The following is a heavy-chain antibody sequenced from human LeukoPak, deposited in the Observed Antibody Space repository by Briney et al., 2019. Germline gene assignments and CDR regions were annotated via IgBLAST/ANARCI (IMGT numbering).Heavy chain of an antibody. Sequence: PGRSLRLSCAASGFTFDDYAMHWVRQAPGKGLEWVSGISWNSGSIGYADSVKGRFTISRDNAKNSLHLQMNSLRAEDTALYYCAKDHYDSSGYYYSLTFDIWGQGTMVTVSS. CDR3: AKDHYDSSGYYYSLTFDI. J-gene: IGHJ3*02. CDR1: GFTFDDYA. CDR2: ISWNSGSI. D-gene: IGHD3-22*01. V-gene: IGHV3-9*01.